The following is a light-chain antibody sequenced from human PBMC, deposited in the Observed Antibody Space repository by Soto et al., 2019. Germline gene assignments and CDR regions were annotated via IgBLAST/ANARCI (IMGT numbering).Light chain of an antibody. V-gene: IGLV2-14*01. CDR1: SSDVGGYNY. J-gene: IGLJ1*01. Sequence: QSALTQPAPVSGSPGQSITISCTGTSSDVGGYNYVSWYQQHPGKAPKLMIYEVSNRPSGVSNRFSGSKSGNTASLTISGLQAEDEADYYCQSYDSTLSARYVFGTGTKVT. CDR2: EVS. CDR3: QSYDSTLSARYV.